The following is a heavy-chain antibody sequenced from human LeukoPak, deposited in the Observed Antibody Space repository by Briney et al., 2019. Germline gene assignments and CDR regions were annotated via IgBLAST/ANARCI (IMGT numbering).Heavy chain of an antibody. J-gene: IGHJ4*02. D-gene: IGHD4-11*01. CDR2: ISSSGSYI. V-gene: IGHV3-21*01. CDR3: ARAAYSDYAFDY. Sequence: PGGSLRLSCAASGFTFSSYSMNWVRQAPGKGLEWVSSISSSGSYIYYADSVKGRFTISRDNAKNSLYLQMNSLRAEDTAVYYCARAAYSDYAFDYWGQGTLVTVSS. CDR1: GFTFSSYS.